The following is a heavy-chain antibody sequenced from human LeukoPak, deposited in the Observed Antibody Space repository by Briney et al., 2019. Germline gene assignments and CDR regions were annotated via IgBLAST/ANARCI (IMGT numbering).Heavy chain of an antibody. J-gene: IGHJ5*02. V-gene: IGHV4-34*01. CDR3: ARAGRSGYHGWFDP. CDR2: INHSGST. Sequence: ASETLSLTCAVYGGSFSGYYWSWIRQPPGKGLEWIGEINHSGSTNYNPSLKSRVTISVDTSKNQFSLKLSSVTAADTAVYYCARAGRSGYHGWFDPWGQGTLVTVSS. CDR1: GGSFSGYY. D-gene: IGHD3-22*01.